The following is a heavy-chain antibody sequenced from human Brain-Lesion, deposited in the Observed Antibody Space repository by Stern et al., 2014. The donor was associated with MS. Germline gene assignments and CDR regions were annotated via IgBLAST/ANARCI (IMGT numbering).Heavy chain of an antibody. CDR2: ISWISGTI. J-gene: IGHJ4*02. Sequence: VQLVESGGDLVQPGRSLRLSCAAFGFTFDDYAMHWVRQAPGKGLEWVAGISWISGTIGYADSVKGRFTTSRDNAYSSLYLQMNSLRPEDTALYYCARDITGSSAYFAYWGQGTLVTVSS. V-gene: IGHV3-9*01. D-gene: IGHD1-14*01. CDR1: GFTFDDYA. CDR3: ARDITGSSAYFAY.